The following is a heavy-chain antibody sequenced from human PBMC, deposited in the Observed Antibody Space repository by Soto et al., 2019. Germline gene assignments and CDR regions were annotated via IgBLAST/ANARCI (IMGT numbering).Heavy chain of an antibody. CDR2: IYYSGST. CDR3: ARQVPAAIRLGWFDP. J-gene: IGHJ5*02. V-gene: IGHV4-39*01. CDR1: GGSISRSIYY. D-gene: IGHD2-2*02. Sequence: PSETLSLTCTVSGGSISRSIYYWGWIRQPPGKGLEWIGSIYYSGSTYYSPSLKSRVTISVDTSKNQFSLKLTSVTAADTAVYYCARQVPAAIRLGWFDPWGQGTLVTVSS.